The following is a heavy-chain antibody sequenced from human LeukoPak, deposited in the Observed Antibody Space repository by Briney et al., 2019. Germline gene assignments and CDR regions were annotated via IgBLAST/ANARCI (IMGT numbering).Heavy chain of an antibody. D-gene: IGHD3-22*01. CDR2: ISYDGSNK. CDR3: ARSRYYYDSSGYPQPGGY. CDR1: GFTFSSYA. V-gene: IGHV3-30*04. Sequence: PGRSLRLSCAASGFTFSSYAMHWVRQAPGKGLEWVAVISYDGSNKYYADSVKGRFTISRDNSKNTLYLQMNSLRAEGTAVYYCARSRYYYDSSGYPQPGGYWGQGTLVTVSS. J-gene: IGHJ4*02.